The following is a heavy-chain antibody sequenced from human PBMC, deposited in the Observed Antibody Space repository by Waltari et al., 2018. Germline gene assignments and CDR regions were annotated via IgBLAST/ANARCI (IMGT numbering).Heavy chain of an antibody. D-gene: IGHD3-16*01. CDR1: GYTFTSFA. CDR3: ARGGRYAISWFDF. V-gene: IGHV1-18*01. Sequence: QVHLVQPGGEVRKSGASVRVSCKPSGYTFTSFAITWVRQAPGQGLEWMGWVNPRNCHTNLLQALQGRLTLTTDSSTATAYMELRNLTSDDTAIYYCARGGRYAISWFDFWGQGTPVTVSS. J-gene: IGHJ5*01. CDR2: VNPRNCHT.